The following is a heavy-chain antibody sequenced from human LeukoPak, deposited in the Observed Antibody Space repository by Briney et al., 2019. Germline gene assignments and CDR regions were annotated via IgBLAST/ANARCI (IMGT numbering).Heavy chain of an antibody. D-gene: IGHD1-1*01. V-gene: IGHV4-59*01. CDR2: VDHTGST. CDR1: GGSISSYY. Sequence: SETLSLTCTVSGGSISSYYWTWIRQPPGKGLEWIGDVDHTGSTNFNPSLNGRVSISRDTSKNLFSLRLRSVTAADTAVYFCARGRVSSSTWYSTYYYYFYMDVWGKGTTVTVSS. J-gene: IGHJ6*03. CDR3: ARGRVSSSTWYSTYYYYFYMDV.